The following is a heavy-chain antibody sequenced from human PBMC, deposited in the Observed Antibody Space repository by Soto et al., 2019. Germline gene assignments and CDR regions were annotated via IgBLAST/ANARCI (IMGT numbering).Heavy chain of an antibody. V-gene: IGHV4-34*01. CDR1: GGSVNSGNYY. CDR3: ARVERGTATTVVDAFDI. J-gene: IGHJ3*02. D-gene: IGHD1-1*01. Sequence: QVQLQQWGAGLLKPSETLSLTCAVFGGSVNSGNYYWSWIRQPPGKGLEWIGEMSHSGGTHFNPSLKRRVTISVDTSKNQFSLKTSSVTAADTALYYCARVERGTATTVVDAFDIWGPGTMVTVSS. CDR2: MSHSGGT.